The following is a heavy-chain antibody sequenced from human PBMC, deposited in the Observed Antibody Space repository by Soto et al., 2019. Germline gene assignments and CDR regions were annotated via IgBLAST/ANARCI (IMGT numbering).Heavy chain of an antibody. CDR1: GFTFSSYG. V-gene: IGHV3-30*18. CDR3: AKDFSQQLDNFDY. D-gene: IGHD1-1*01. Sequence: QVQLVESGGGVVQPGRSLRLSCAASGFTFSSYGMHWVRQAPGKGLEGVAVISYDGSNKYYADSVKGRFTISKDNSKNTLYLQINSLRAEDTAVYYCAKDFSQQLDNFDYWGQGTLVTVSS. J-gene: IGHJ4*02. CDR2: ISYDGSNK.